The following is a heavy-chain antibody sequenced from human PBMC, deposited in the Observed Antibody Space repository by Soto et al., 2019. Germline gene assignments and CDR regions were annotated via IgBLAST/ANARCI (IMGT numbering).Heavy chain of an antibody. CDR1: GGTFSSYT. CDR3: ARDSTVYYSGFHS. Sequence: QVHLVQSEAEVKKPGSSVKVSCKTSGGTFSSYTISWVRQAPGQGLEWMGRVIPFLSIANYAQKFLGRVTIAADNSTSTAYMELSSLRSEDTAVYYCARDSTVYYSGFHSWGQGTLVTVSS. J-gene: IGHJ5*02. V-gene: IGHV1-69*08. D-gene: IGHD5-12*01. CDR2: VIPFLSIA.